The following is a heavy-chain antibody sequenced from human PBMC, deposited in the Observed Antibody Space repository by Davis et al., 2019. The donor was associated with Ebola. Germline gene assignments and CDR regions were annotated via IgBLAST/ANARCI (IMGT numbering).Heavy chain of an antibody. Sequence: SETLSLTCTVSGGSTSSYYWSWIRQPPGKGLEWIGYVYYNGGTNYSPSLKSRVTISLDTSKNQFSLKLSSVTAADTAVYYCARMGLSSGYYFFDYWGQGTLVTVSS. D-gene: IGHD3-22*01. CDR3: ARMGLSSGYYFFDY. CDR2: VYYNGGT. V-gene: IGHV4-59*01. CDR1: GGSTSSYY. J-gene: IGHJ4*02.